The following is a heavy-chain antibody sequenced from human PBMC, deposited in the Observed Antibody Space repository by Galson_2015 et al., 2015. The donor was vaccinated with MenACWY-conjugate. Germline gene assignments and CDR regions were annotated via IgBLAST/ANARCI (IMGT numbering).Heavy chain of an antibody. CDR3: ARGANIYFYLMDV. CDR1: GFSFTTSG. CDR2: ITGTSTYI. D-gene: IGHD2/OR15-2a*01. Sequence: SLRLSCAASGFSFTTSGMTWVRQAPGKGLEWVSSITGTSTYIHYADSAKGRFTISRDNARNSVSLQMNGLRAEDTAVYYCARGANIYFYLMDVWGKGTTVTVSS. V-gene: IGHV3-21*04. J-gene: IGHJ6*04.